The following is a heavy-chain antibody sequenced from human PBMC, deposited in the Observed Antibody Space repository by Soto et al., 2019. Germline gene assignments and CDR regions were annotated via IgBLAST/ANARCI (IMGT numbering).Heavy chain of an antibody. CDR3: ARGPVAATTSRNYYYYMDV. J-gene: IGHJ6*03. CDR1: GYTFTGYY. CDR2: INPNSGGT. V-gene: IGHV1-2*04. Sequence: ASVKVSCKASGYTFTGYYMHWVRQAPGQGLEWMGWINPNSGGTNYAQKFQGWVTMTRDTSISTAYMELSRLRSDDTAVYYCARGPVAATTSRNYYYYMDVWGKGTTVTVSS. D-gene: IGHD2-15*01.